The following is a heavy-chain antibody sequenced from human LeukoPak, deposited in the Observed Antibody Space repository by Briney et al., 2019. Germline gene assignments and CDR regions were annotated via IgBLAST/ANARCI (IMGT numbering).Heavy chain of an antibody. CDR1: GYTFTSYC. Sequence: GASVKVSCKASGYTFTSYCMHWVRQAPGQGLEWMGIINPSGGSTSYAQKFQGRVTMTRDMSTSTVYMELSSLRSEDTAVYYCARDLSSSWEYYYYYMDVWGKGTTVTVSS. CDR3: ARDLSSSWEYYYYYMDV. D-gene: IGHD6-13*01. J-gene: IGHJ6*03. V-gene: IGHV1-46*01. CDR2: INPSGGST.